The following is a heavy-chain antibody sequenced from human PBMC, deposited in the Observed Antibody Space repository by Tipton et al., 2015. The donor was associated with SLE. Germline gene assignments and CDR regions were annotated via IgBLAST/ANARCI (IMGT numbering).Heavy chain of an antibody. CDR1: GDSITSGSYY. D-gene: IGHD3-3*01. CDR2: LHYSGRS. Sequence: GLVKPSETLSLTCSVSGDSITSGSYYWVWIRQPPGKGLEWIGRLHYSGRSYYNPSLKSRVTISLDTSRTQFSLKLTSVTAADTAMYYCARGTPFMEWERNYFDPWGQGTLVTVSS. J-gene: IGHJ5*02. CDR3: ARGTPFMEWERNYFDP. V-gene: IGHV4-39*07.